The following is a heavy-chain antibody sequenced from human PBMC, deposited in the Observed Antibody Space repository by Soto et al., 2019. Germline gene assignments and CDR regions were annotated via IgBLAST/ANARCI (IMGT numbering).Heavy chain of an antibody. CDR3: AREGRGKKAGYNGLVSLGY. J-gene: IGHJ4*02. CDR1: GSRFSNYV. CDR2: IIPIFNST. V-gene: IGHV1-69*06. Sequence: ASVKVSCKVSGSRFSNYVISWVRQAPGHGLEWLGRIIPIFNSTKYAQSFQGRVTITADKSTSTASLELSSLRSDNTAVYYCAREGRGKKAGYNGLVSLGYWGQGTLVTVSS. D-gene: IGHD2-2*02.